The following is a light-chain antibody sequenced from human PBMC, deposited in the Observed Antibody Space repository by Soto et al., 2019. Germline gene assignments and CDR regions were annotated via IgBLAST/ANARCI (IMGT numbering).Light chain of an antibody. J-gene: IGLJ2*01. CDR2: GNN. CDR1: SSNIGAGYD. CDR3: QSYDSSLSGSGV. V-gene: IGLV1-40*01. Sequence: QSLLTQPPSVSGAPGQRVTISCTGSSSNIGAGYDVHWYQHLPGTAPKLLIYGNNNRPSGVPDRFSGSKSGTSASLAITGLQAEDEADYYCQSYDSSLSGSGVFGGGTKLTVL.